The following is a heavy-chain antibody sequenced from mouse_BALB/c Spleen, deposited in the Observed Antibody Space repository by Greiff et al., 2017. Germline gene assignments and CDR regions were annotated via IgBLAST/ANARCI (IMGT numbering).Heavy chain of an antibody. V-gene: IGHV3-8*02. CDR1: GDSFTSGY. J-gene: IGHJ3*01. D-gene: IGHD1-2*01. CDR2: ISYSGST. Sequence: EVKLVESGPSLVKPSQTLSLTCSVTGDSFTSGYWNWIRKFPGNKLEYMGYISYSGSTYYNPSLKSRISITRDTSKNQYYLQLNSVTTEDTATYYCARGHYYVNGGFAYWGQGTLVTVSA. CDR3: ARGHYYVNGGFAY.